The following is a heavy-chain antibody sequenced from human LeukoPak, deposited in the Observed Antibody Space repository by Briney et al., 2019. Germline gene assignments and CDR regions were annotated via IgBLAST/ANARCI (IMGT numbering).Heavy chain of an antibody. Sequence: GGSLRLSCAASGFTFSSYWMNWVRQAPGKGLEWVATIKRDGSDKYYVDFAKGRFTISRDNAKNSLYLQMSSLRAEDTAVYYCARDHAYRTDYWGQGTLVTVSS. CDR2: IKRDGSDK. CDR1: GFTFSSYW. CDR3: ARDHAYRTDY. V-gene: IGHV3-7*01. J-gene: IGHJ4*02. D-gene: IGHD2-2*01.